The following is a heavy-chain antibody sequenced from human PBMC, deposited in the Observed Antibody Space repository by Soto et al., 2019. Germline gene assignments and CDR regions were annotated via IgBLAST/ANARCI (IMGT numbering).Heavy chain of an antibody. CDR1: GFTFSSYA. CDR3: ASDPVCGGDCYSGHY. J-gene: IGHJ4*02. Sequence: QVQLVESGGGVVQPGRSLRLSCAASGFTFSSYAMHWVRQAPGKGLEWVAVISYDGSNKYYPDSVKGRFTISRDNSKNTLYLQMNSLRAEDTAVYYCASDPVCGGDCYSGHYWGQGTLVTVSS. D-gene: IGHD2-21*02. CDR2: ISYDGSNK. V-gene: IGHV3-30-3*01.